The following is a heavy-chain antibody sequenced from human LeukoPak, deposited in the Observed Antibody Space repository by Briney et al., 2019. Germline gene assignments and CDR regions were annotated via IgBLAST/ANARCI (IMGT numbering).Heavy chain of an antibody. CDR1: SGSISSNY. D-gene: IGHD3-10*01. J-gene: IGHJ4*02. CDR3: AKDSGGYSWFDY. Sequence: SETLSLTCTVSSGSISSNYWSWIRQPPGKGLEWIGEINHRRSTNYNPSLRSRVTISLDTSKNQFSLKLSSVTAADTAVYYCAKDSGGYSWFDYWGQGTVVTVSS. CDR2: INHRRST. V-gene: IGHV4-34*01.